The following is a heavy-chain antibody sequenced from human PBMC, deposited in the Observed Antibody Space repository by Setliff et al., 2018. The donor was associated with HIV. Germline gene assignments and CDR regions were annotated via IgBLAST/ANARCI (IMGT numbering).Heavy chain of an antibody. CDR1: GGSISIGNW. CDR3: ARDEIGV. CDR2: IYTNGNT. V-gene: IGHV4-61*09. Sequence: NPSETLSLTCAVSGGSISIGNWWSWIRQSAGKGLEWIGHIYTNGNTHYNSSLKSRVTISVDLSKNQFSLKLTSVTAADTAVYYCARDEIGVWGKGTTVTVSS. J-gene: IGHJ6*04.